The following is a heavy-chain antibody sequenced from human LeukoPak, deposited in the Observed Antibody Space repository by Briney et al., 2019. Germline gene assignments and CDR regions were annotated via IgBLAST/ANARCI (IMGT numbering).Heavy chain of an antibody. J-gene: IGHJ6*02. D-gene: IGHD3-22*01. CDR3: ARTTYYYDSSGLPNYYYYGMDV. Sequence: SVKVSCKASGYTFSSYAISWVRQAPGQGLEWMGGIIPIFGTANYAQKFQGRVTITADESTSTAYMELSSLRSEDTAVYYCARTTYYYDSSGLPNYYYYGMDVWGQGTTVTVSS. CDR2: IIPIFGTA. V-gene: IGHV1-69*13. CDR1: GYTFSSYA.